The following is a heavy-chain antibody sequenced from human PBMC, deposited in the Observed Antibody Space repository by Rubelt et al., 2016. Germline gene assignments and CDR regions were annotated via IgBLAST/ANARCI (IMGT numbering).Heavy chain of an antibody. D-gene: IGHD3/OR15-3a*01. CDR3: ARAIGLRYFDY. CDR1: GYTFNSYG. Sequence: QVQLVQSGAEVKKPGASVKVSCKASGYTFNSYGISWVRQAPGQGLEWMGWISVYNGNTNYAQKFQCRVTVTSNPCISTAYMELSKLVSEDTAGYFCARAIGLRYFDYWGQGTLVTVSS. J-gene: IGHJ4*02. CDR2: ISVYNGNT. V-gene: IGHV1-18*01.